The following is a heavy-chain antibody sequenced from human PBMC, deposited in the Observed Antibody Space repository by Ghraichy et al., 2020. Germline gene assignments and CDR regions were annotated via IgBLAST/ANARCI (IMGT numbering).Heavy chain of an antibody. D-gene: IGHD2-15*01. V-gene: IGHV4-39*01. CDR3: ATLKKVAASFYYYYGMDV. CDR1: GGSISSSSYY. J-gene: IGHJ6*02. CDR2: IYYSGST. Sequence: SETLSLTCTVSGGSISSSSYYWGWIRQPPGKGLEWIGSIYYSGSTYYNPSLKSRVTISVDTSKNQFSLKLSSVTAADTAVYYCATLKKVAASFYYYYGMDVWGQGTTVTVSS.